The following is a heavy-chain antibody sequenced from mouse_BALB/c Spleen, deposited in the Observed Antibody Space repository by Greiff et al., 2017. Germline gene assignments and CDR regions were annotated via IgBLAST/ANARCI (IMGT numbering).Heavy chain of an antibody. V-gene: IGHV2-9*02. D-gene: IGHD1-1*01. Sequence: VMLVESGPGLVAPSQSLSITCTVSGFSLTSYGVHWVRQPPGKGLEWLGVIWAGGSTNYNSALMSRLSISKDNSKSQVFLKMNSLQTDDTAMYYCARDASYGSFAWFAYWGQGTLVTVSA. CDR1: GFSLTSYG. CDR2: IWAGGST. CDR3: ARDASYGSFAWFAY. J-gene: IGHJ3*01.